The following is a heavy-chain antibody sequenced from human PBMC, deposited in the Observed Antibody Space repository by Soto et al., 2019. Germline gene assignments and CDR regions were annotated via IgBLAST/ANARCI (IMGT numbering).Heavy chain of an antibody. Sequence: ASVKVSCKASGYTFTSYAMNWVRQAPGQGLEWMGWINTNTGNPTYARGFTGRFVFSLDTSVSTAYLQICSLKAEDTAVYYCARDGPFIYDSPGDYYYYGMDVWGQGTTVTVSS. V-gene: IGHV7-4-1*01. CDR1: GYTFTSYA. CDR3: ARDGPFIYDSPGDYYYYGMDV. D-gene: IGHD5-12*01. J-gene: IGHJ6*02. CDR2: INTNTGNP.